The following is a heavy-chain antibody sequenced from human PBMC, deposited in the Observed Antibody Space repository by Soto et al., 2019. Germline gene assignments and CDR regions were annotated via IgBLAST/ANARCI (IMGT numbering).Heavy chain of an antibody. D-gene: IGHD5-12*01. J-gene: IGHJ4*02. Sequence: GGSLRLSCAASGFTFSSYGMHWVRQAPGKGLEWVAVISYDGSSKYYADSVKGRFTISRDNSKNTLYLQMNSLRAEDTAVYYCAEMSMGGYDTLEFGYWGQGTLVTVSS. CDR1: GFTFSSYG. V-gene: IGHV3-30*18. CDR3: AEMSMGGYDTLEFGY. CDR2: ISYDGSSK.